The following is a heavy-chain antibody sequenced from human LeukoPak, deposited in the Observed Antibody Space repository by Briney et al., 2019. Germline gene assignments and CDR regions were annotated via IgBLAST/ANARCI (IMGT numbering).Heavy chain of an antibody. CDR3: TNFRTLL. D-gene: IGHD2-15*01. V-gene: IGHV3-15*01. CDR1: GFTFSNAW. CDR2: IKSKTDGGIT. J-gene: IGHJ4*02. Sequence: GGSLRLACAASGFTFSNAWMSWVRQAPGKGLEWVGRIKSKTDGGITDYAAPVKGRFTISRDDSKNTLYLQMKSLKTEDTAVYYCTNFRTLLRGQGTLVTVSS.